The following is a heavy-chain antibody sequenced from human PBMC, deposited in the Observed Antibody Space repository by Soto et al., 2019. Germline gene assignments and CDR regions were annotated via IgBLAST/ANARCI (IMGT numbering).Heavy chain of an antibody. CDR1: GFTFSSYS. J-gene: IGHJ6*02. D-gene: IGHD1-26*01. CDR2: ISSSSSYI. Sequence: GGSLRLSCAASGFTFSSYSMNWVRQAPGKGLEWVSSISSSSSYIYYADSVKGRFTISRDNAKNTLYLQMNSLRAEDTAVYYCARDQWELRIGYYYGMDVWGQGTTVTVSS. V-gene: IGHV3-21*01. CDR3: ARDQWELRIGYYYGMDV.